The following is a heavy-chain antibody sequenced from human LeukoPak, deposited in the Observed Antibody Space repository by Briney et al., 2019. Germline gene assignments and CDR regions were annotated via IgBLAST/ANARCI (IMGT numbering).Heavy chain of an antibody. J-gene: IGHJ6*03. D-gene: IGHD1-1*01. CDR3: AKDLSNSYYYYYYYMDV. V-gene: IGHV3-21*01. CDR1: GFTFSSYS. CDR2: ISSSSSYI. Sequence: AGGSLRLSCAASGFTFSSYSMNWVRQAPGKGLEWVSSISSSSSYIYYADSVKGRFTISRDNSKSTLYLQMNSLRAEDTAVYYCAKDLSNSYYYYYYYMDVWGKGTTVTVSS.